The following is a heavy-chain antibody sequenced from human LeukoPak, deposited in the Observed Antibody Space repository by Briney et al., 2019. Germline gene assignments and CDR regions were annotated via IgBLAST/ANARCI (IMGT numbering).Heavy chain of an antibody. CDR1: GFTFSSYR. CDR3: SRAGWNYGIY. V-gene: IGHV3-7*01. J-gene: IGHJ4*02. D-gene: IGHD1-7*01. Sequence: PGGSLRLSCAASGFTFSSYRMSWVRQAPGKGLEWVADIKQDGTEMYYVDSVKGRFTISRDNAKNSLYLQMNSLRAEDTAVYYCSRAGWNYGIYWGQGTPVTVSS. CDR2: IKQDGTEM.